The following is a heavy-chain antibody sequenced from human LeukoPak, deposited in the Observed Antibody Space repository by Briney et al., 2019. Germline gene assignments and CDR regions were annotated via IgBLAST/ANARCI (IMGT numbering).Heavy chain of an antibody. CDR1: GFTFSHYT. V-gene: IGHV4-59*08. CDR2: IYYSGST. J-gene: IGHJ4*02. Sequence: PGGSLRLSCAASGFTFSHYTMNWIRQPPGKGLEWIGYIYYSGSTNYNPSLKSRVTISVDTSKNQFSLKLSSVTAADTAVYYCARTASSGSPPFDYWGQGPLVTVSS. D-gene: IGHD3-10*01. CDR3: ARTASSGSPPFDY.